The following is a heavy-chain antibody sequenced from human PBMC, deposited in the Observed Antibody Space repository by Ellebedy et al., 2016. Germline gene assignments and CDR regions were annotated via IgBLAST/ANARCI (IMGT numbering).Heavy chain of an antibody. V-gene: IGHV4-59*08. J-gene: IGHJ5*02. CDR2: ISNSGST. D-gene: IGHD2-2*02. Sequence: SETLSLTCTVSGGSISSYWWNWIRQPPGKGLEWIGYISNSGSTNYNPSLKSRVTISSDTSKNQFSLKLSSVTAADTAVYYCARNNYTSGTWGQGTLVSVSS. CDR3: ARNNYTSGT. CDR1: GGSISSYW.